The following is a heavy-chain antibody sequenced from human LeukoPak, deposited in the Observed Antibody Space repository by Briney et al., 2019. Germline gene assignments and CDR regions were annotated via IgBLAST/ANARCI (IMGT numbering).Heavy chain of an antibody. CDR2: IYYSGST. CDR1: GGSFSGYY. V-gene: IGHV4-59*01. CDR3: ARVGAYYYYGMDV. J-gene: IGHJ6*02. D-gene: IGHD3-16*01. Sequence: PSETLSLTCAVYGGSFSGYYWSWIRQPPGKGLEWIGYIYYSGSTNYNPSLKSRVTISVDTSKNQFSLKLSSVTAADTAVYYCARVGAYYYYGMDVWGQGTTVTVSS.